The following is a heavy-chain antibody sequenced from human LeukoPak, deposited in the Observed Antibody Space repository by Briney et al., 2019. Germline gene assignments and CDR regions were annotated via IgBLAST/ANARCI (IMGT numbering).Heavy chain of an antibody. V-gene: IGHV1-8*01. J-gene: IGHJ4*02. D-gene: IGHD3-9*01. CDR1: EYTFTSYA. CDR3: ARANKYYDILTAYSRFDY. Sequence: ASVKVSCKPSEYTFTSYAINWVRQATGQGLEWMGWMNPNSGNTGYAQKFQGRVTMTRNTSISTAYMELSSLRSEDTAVYYCARANKYYDILTAYSRFDYWGQGTLVTVSS. CDR2: MNPNSGNT.